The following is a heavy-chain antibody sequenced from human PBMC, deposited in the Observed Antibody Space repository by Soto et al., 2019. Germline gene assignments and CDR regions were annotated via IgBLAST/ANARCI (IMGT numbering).Heavy chain of an antibody. V-gene: IGHV3-64D*06. CDR3: VKDRYVDY. CDR2: ISGEGAST. CDR1: GFTFDSYA. Sequence: GGSLRLSCSVSGFTFDSYATHWVRQAPGKGLEYVASISGEGASTYYADSVKGRFIISRDNSKNTLYLQMSSLRAEDTAVYYCVKDRYVDYWGQGILVTVSS. J-gene: IGHJ4*02.